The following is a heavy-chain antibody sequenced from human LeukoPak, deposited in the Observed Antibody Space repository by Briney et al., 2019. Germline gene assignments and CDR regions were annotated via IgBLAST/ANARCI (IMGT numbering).Heavy chain of an antibody. J-gene: IGHJ4*02. CDR2: IYYGGST. CDR3: TKDPFPSGNYYPH. Sequence: SETLSLTYTVSGGSVSRNSDYWGWIRQPPGKGLEWIGHIYYGGSTNYNPSLKSRVTISVDTSKNQFSLNLSSVTAADTAIYYCTKDPFPSGNYYPHWGQGALVTVSS. CDR1: GGSVSRNSDY. V-gene: IGHV4-61*01. D-gene: IGHD1-26*01.